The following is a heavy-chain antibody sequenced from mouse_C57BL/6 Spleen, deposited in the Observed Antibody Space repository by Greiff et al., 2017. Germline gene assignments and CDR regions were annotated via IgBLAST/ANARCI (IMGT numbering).Heavy chain of an antibody. Sequence: EVQVVESGPGLVKPSQSLSLTCSVTGYSITSGYYWNWIRQFPGNKLEWMGYISYDGSNNYNPSLKNRISITRDTSKNQFFLKLNSVTTEDTATXYCARVGYYYGSSSYWYFDVWGTGTTVTVSS. CDR3: ARVGYYYGSSSYWYFDV. V-gene: IGHV3-6*01. CDR2: ISYDGSN. CDR1: GYSITSGYY. D-gene: IGHD1-1*01. J-gene: IGHJ1*03.